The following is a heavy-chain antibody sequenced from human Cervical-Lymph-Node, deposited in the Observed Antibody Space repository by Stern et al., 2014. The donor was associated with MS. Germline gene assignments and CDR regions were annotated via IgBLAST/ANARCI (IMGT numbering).Heavy chain of an antibody. D-gene: IGHD1-26*01. CDR3: ARERALIVGATTGFDY. J-gene: IGHJ4*02. CDR1: GYTFTGYY. V-gene: IGHV1-2*06. CDR2: INPNSGGT. Sequence: QVQLVQSGAEVKKPGASVKVSCKASGYTFTGYYMHWVRQAPGQGLEWMGRINPNSGGTNYAQKFQGRVTMTRDTSISTAYMELSRLRSDDTAVYYCARERALIVGATTGFDYWGQGTLVTVSS.